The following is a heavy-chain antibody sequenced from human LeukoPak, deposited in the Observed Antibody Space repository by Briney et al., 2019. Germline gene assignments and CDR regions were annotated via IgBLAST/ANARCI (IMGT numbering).Heavy chain of an antibody. V-gene: IGHV4-34*01. CDR3: ARGGGIDYYYYYMDV. CDR1: GGSFSGYY. J-gene: IGHJ6*03. D-gene: IGHD1-26*01. Sequence: PSETLSLTCAVYGGSFSGYYWSWIRQPPGKGLEWIGEINHSGSTNYNPSLKSRVTISVDTSKNQFSLKLGSVTAADTAVYSCARGGGIDYYYYYMDVWGKGTTVTVSS. CDR2: INHSGST.